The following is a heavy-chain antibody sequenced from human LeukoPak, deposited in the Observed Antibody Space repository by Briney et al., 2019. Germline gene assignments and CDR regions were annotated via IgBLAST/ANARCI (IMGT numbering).Heavy chain of an antibody. CDR2: IYTSGST. CDR1: GGSISSYY. Sequence: SETLSLTCTVSGGSISSYYWSWIRQPAGKGLEWIGRIYTSGSTNHNPSLKSRVTMSVDTSKNQFSLKLSSVTAAGTAVYYCARDIVVVPAALGDAFDIWGQGTMVTVSS. V-gene: IGHV4-4*07. D-gene: IGHD2-2*01. J-gene: IGHJ3*02. CDR3: ARDIVVVPAALGDAFDI.